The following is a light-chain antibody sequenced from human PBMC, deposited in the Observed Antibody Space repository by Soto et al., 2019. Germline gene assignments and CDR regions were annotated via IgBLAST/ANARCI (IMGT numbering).Light chain of an antibody. J-gene: IGKJ1*01. CDR2: GAS. CDR3: QQYGSSSWT. CDR1: QSISSSY. Sequence: EIVLTQSPGTLSLSPGERATLSCRASQSISSSYLAWYQQKPGQAPRALIYGASSRATGIPARFSGSGSGTYFTLTSSRLEPEDFAVYYCQQYGSSSWTFGQGTKVEIK. V-gene: IGKV3-20*01.